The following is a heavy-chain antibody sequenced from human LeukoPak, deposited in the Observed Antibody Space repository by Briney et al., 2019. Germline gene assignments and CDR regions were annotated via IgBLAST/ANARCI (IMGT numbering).Heavy chain of an antibody. CDR1: GYNFIDHY. D-gene: IGHD3-16*01. Sequence: ASVKVSCKASGYNFIDHYLHWVRQAPGQGLEWMGWIDPNSGDTNYEQKFQGRVRMSRDTSISTVYMELSSLGSEDTAVYYCAREGAPGGSVQLREFPFDYWGQGTLVTVSS. CDR2: IDPNSGDT. J-gene: IGHJ4*02. V-gene: IGHV1-2*02. CDR3: AREGAPGGSVQLREFPFDY.